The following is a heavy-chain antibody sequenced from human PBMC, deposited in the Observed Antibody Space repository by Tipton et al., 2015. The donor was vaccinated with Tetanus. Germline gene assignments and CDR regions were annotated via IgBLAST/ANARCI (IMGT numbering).Heavy chain of an antibody. Sequence: GSLRLSCAASGFTFSSYSMNWVRQAPGKGLEWVSYISSSSSTIYYADPVKGRFTISRDNAKNSLYLQMNSLRAEDTAVYYCARDNPHFGVVSPHGYWGQGTLVTVSS. J-gene: IGHJ4*02. D-gene: IGHD3-3*01. CDR2: ISSSSSTI. CDR1: GFTFSSYS. CDR3: ARDNPHFGVVSPHGY. V-gene: IGHV3-48*01.